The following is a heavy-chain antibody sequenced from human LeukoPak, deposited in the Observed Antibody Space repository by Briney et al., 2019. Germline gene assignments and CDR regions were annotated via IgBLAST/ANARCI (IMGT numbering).Heavy chain of an antibody. CDR3: VSPRGFSYGYFVC. CDR1: GGSISSSRAY. CDR2: IYYSKNT. V-gene: IGHV4-39*01. D-gene: IGHD5-18*01. J-gene: IGHJ4*02. Sequence: SETLSLTCTVSGGSISSSRAYWGWIRQPPGKGLEWIGSIYYSKNTYYNPSLKSRVTISADTSKNQFSLTLGSVSATDTAVYYCVSPRGFSYGYFVCWRQGTLVTVSS.